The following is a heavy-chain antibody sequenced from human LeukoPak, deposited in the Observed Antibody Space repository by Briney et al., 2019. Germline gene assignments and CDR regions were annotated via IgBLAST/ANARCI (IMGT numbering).Heavy chain of an antibody. J-gene: IGHJ4*02. Sequence: GGSLRLSCAVSGFSFSAYWMNWVRRAPGKGLEWVANINQDGSEKHYVDSVKGRFTVSRDNAKNSLYLQINSLSAEDTAVYYCARDYGGSDFDYWGQGTLVTVSS. CDR3: ARDYGGSDFDY. CDR2: INQDGSEK. V-gene: IGHV3-7*01. CDR1: GFSFSAYW. D-gene: IGHD3-16*01.